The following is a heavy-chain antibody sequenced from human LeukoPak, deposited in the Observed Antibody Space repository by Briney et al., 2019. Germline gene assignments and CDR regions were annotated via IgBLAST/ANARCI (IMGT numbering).Heavy chain of an antibody. D-gene: IGHD3-10*01. CDR2: IYYSGST. Sequence: SETLSLTCTVSGGSISSYYWSWIRQPPGKGLEWIGYIYYSGSTNYNPSLKSRVTISVDTSKNQFSLKLSSVTAADTAVYYCARDSTYYYGSGSYHPHFDYWGQGTLVTVSS. CDR3: ARDSTYYYGSGSYHPHFDY. J-gene: IGHJ4*02. CDR1: GGSISSYY. V-gene: IGHV4-59*01.